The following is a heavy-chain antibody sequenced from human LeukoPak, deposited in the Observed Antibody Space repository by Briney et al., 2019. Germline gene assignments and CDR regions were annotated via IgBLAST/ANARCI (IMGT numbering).Heavy chain of an antibody. J-gene: IGHJ4*02. Sequence: SVKVSCKASGGTFSSYAISWVRQAPGQGLEWMGGIIPIFGTANYAQKFQGRVTITTDESTSTAYMELRSLRSDDTAVYYCARDGIYDFWSVDYWGQGTLVTVSS. CDR3: ARDGIYDFWSVDY. V-gene: IGHV1-69*05. CDR1: GGTFSSYA. CDR2: IIPIFGTA. D-gene: IGHD3-3*01.